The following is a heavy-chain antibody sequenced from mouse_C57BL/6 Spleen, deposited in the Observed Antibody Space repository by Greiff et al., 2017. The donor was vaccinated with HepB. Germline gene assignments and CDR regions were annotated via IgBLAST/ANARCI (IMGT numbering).Heavy chain of an antibody. CDR2: INPNNGGT. Sequence: EVQLQQSGPELVKPGASVKISCKASGYTFTDYYMNWVKQSHGKSLEWIGDINPNNGGTSYNQKFKGKDTLTVDKSTSTAYMELRSLTSEDSAVYYCAGISITSAMDYWGQGTSVTVSS. D-gene: IGHD1-2*01. J-gene: IGHJ4*01. CDR1: GYTFTDYY. CDR3: AGISITSAMDY. V-gene: IGHV1-26*01.